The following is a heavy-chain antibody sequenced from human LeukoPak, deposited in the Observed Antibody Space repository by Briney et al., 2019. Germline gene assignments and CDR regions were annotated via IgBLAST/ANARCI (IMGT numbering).Heavy chain of an antibody. CDR3: ARLGYCSSTSCYTGDYYYYYYMDV. CDR1: GYTFTGYY. D-gene: IGHD2-2*02. Sequence: ASVKVSCKASGYTFTGYYMHWVRQAPGQGLKWMGWINPNSGGTNYAQKFQGRVTMTRDTSISTAYMELSRLRSDDTAVYYCARLGYCSSTSCYTGDYYYYYYMDVWGKGTTVTVSS. CDR2: INPNSGGT. J-gene: IGHJ6*03. V-gene: IGHV1-2*02.